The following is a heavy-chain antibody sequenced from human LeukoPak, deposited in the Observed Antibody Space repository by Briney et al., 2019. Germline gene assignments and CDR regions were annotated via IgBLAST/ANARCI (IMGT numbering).Heavy chain of an antibody. CDR3: ATDRLAVAGRPSYFDY. CDR1: GYTLTELS. CDR2: FDPEDGET. V-gene: IGHV1-24*01. D-gene: IGHD6-19*01. Sequence: ASGKVTCKVSGYTLTELSMHWVRHAHGTGLEWVGGFDPEDGETIYAQKFQGRVTMTEDTSTDKAYMELSSLRSEDTAVYYCATDRLAVAGRPSYFDYWGQGTLVTVSS. J-gene: IGHJ4*02.